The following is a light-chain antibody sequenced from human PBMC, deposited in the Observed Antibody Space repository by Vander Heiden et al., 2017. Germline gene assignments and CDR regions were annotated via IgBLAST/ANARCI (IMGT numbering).Light chain of an antibody. CDR1: QIISNNY. V-gene: IGKV3D-20*01. CDR3: QHYDNSPPYT. J-gene: IGKJ2*01. CDR2: EAY. Sequence: EIVLTQYPATLSLSPGDRATLSCGASQIISNNYLAWYQQKPGVAPRILIYEAYSRAAGIPDRFSGSGSGTDFTHTINRLEPEDFGIYYCQHYDNSPPYTFGQGTKLEIK.